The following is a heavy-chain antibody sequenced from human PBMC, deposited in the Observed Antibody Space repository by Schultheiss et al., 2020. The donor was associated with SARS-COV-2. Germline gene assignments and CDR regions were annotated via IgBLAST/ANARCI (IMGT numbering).Heavy chain of an antibody. CDR3: ARYDFWSGYYYYYGMDV. Sequence: ASVKVSCKASGHTFTSYGISWVRQAPGQGLEWMGWISAYNGNTNYPQKFQGRVTLTTETSTSTAYMELRSLRSDDTAVYYCARYDFWSGYYYYYGMDVWGQGTTVTVSS. D-gene: IGHD3-3*01. CDR1: GHTFTSYG. V-gene: IGHV1-18*01. J-gene: IGHJ6*02. CDR2: ISAYNGNT.